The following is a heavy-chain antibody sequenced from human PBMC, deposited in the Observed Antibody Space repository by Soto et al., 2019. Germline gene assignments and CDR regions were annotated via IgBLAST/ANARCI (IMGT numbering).Heavy chain of an antibody. CDR1: GGSISSSSYY. D-gene: IGHD3-9*01. J-gene: IGHJ6*03. CDR2: IYYSGST. V-gene: IGHV4-39*01. Sequence: SETLSLTCTVSGGSISSSSYYWGWIRQPPGKGLEWIGSIYYSGSTYYNPSLKSRVTISVDTSKNQFSLKLSSVTAADTAVYYCASHSAKGYYDFLTGYVAFDFRGKGKTFTFP. CDR3: ASHSAKGYYDFLTGYVAFDF.